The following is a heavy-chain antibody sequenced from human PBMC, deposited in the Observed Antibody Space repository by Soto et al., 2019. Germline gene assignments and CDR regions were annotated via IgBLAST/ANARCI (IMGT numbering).Heavy chain of an antibody. CDR1: GFTFSSYG. CDR3: AKEGLEGGYYDY. J-gene: IGHJ4*02. Sequence: QVQLVESGGGVVQPGRSLRLSCAASGFTFSSYGMHWVRQAPGKGLEWVAVISYDGSNKYYADSVKGRFTISRDNSKNTLYLQMNSLRAEDTAVYYCAKEGLEGGYYDYWGQGTLVTVSS. V-gene: IGHV3-30*18. D-gene: IGHD6-19*01. CDR2: ISYDGSNK.